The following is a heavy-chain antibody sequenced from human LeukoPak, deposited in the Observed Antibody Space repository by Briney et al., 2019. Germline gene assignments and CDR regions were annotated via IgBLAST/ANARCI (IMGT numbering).Heavy chain of an antibody. CDR3: ARGTIAAAGYYYFDY. CDR1: GFTFSSYW. CDR2: IKQDGSET. V-gene: IGHV3-7*04. Sequence: PGGSLRLSCAASGFTFSSYWMTWVRQAPEKGLEWVANIKQDGSETYYVDSVKGRFTISRDNAKNSLYLQMNSLRAEDTAVYYCARGTIAAAGYYYFDYWGQGTQVTVSS. J-gene: IGHJ4*02. D-gene: IGHD6-13*01.